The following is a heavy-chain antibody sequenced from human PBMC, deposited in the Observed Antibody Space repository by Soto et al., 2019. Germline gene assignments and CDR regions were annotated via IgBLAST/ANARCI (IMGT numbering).Heavy chain of an antibody. J-gene: IGHJ6*02. V-gene: IGHV3-30*18. CDR1: GFTFSSYG. Sequence: QVQLVESGGGVVQPGRSLRLSCAASGFTFSSYGMHWVRQAPGKGLEWVAVISYDGSNKYYTDSVKGRFTISRDNSKNTLYLQMNSLRAEDTAVYYCAKAKNYYYYEMDVWGQGTTVTVSS. CDR3: AKAKNYYYYEMDV. CDR2: ISYDGSNK.